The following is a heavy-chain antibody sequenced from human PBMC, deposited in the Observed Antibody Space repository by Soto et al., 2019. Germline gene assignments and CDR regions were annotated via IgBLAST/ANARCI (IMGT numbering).Heavy chain of an antibody. J-gene: IGHJ4*02. CDR2: IYYSGST. D-gene: IGHD6-13*01. CDR3: ARGGSSNLYYFDS. Sequence: SETLSLTCTVSGGSISNYYWSWIRQPPGKGLVWIGYIYYSGSTNYNPSLKSRVTISVDTSKNQFSLKLSSVTAADTAVYYCARGGSSNLYYFDSWGQGTLVTVSS. V-gene: IGHV4-59*01. CDR1: GGSISNYY.